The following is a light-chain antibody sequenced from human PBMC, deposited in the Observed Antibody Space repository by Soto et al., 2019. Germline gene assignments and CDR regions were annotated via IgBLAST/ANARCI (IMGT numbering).Light chain of an antibody. J-gene: IGKJ5*01. CDR2: DVS. CDR1: QSISGW. CDR3: QQYENLST. V-gene: IGKV1-5*01. Sequence: GDRVTIPCRASQSISGWLAWYQQKPGKAPKLLIYDVSSLEAGVPSRFRGSGSGTDFTFTISRLQPEDIATYYCQQYENLSTFGQGTRLEI.